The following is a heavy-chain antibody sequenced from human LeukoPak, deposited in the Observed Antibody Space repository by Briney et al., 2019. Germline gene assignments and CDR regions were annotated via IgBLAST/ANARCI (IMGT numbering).Heavy chain of an antibody. CDR1: GFTFSSYA. D-gene: IGHD3-22*01. Sequence: GGSLRLSCAASGFTFSSYAMSWVRQAPGKGLEWVSAISGSGGSTYYADSVKGRFTISRDNSKNTLYLQMNSLRAEDTAVYYCAKSGDSSGLWTWFDPWGQGTLVTVSS. V-gene: IGHV3-23*01. J-gene: IGHJ5*02. CDR3: AKSGDSSGLWTWFDP. CDR2: ISGSGGST.